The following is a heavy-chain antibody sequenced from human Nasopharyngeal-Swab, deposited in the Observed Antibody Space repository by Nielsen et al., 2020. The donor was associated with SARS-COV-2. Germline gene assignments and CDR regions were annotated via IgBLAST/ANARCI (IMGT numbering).Heavy chain of an antibody. CDR1: GFTFSSYG. CDR2: IRYDGSNK. Sequence: GESLKISCAASGFTFSSYGMHWVRQAPGKGLQWVAGIRYDGSNKYYADSVKGRFTISRDNSKNTLYLQMNSLRAEDTAVYYCAGGQGTVTTYYYYGMDVWGQGTTVTVSS. D-gene: IGHD4-17*01. J-gene: IGHJ6*02. CDR3: AGGQGTVTTYYYYGMDV. V-gene: IGHV3-33*01.